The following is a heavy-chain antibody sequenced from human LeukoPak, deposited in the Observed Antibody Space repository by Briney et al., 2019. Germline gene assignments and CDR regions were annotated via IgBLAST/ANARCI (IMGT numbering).Heavy chain of an antibody. J-gene: IGHJ4*02. Sequence: GGSLRLSCAASGFTFSSYAMHWVRQAPGKGLGRVAVISYDGSNKYYADSVKGRFTISRDNSKNTLYLQMNSLRAEDTAVYYCARDGQWLGHFDYWGQGTLLTVSS. D-gene: IGHD6-19*01. V-gene: IGHV3-30*04. CDR2: ISYDGSNK. CDR1: GFTFSSYA. CDR3: ARDGQWLGHFDY.